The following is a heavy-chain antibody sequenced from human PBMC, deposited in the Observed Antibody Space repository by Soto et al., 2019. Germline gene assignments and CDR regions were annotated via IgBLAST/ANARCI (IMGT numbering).Heavy chain of an antibody. CDR1: GGSISSSSYY. CDR3: ARHVLLLLRTTGGNFDY. V-gene: IGHV4-39*01. Sequence: SQTLSLTCTVSGGSISSSSYYWGWIRQPPGKGLEWIGSIYYSGSTYYNPSLKSRVTISVDTSKNQFSLKLSSVTAADTAVYYCARHVLLLLRTTGGNFDYWGQGTLVTVSS. J-gene: IGHJ4*02. D-gene: IGHD2-8*02. CDR2: IYYSGST.